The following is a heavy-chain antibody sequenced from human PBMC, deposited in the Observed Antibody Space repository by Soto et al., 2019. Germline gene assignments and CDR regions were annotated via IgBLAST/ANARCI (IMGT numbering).Heavy chain of an antibody. CDR1: GFTFSSYA. J-gene: IGHJ4*02. V-gene: IGHV3-30-3*01. CDR3: ARFGQGLSIDY. D-gene: IGHD6-19*01. CDR2: ISYDGSNK. Sequence: QVQLVESGGGVVQPGRSLRLSCAASGFTFSSYAMHWVRQAPGKGLEWVAVISYDGSNKCYADSVKGRFTISRDNSKNTLYLQMNSLRAEDTAVYYCARFGQGLSIDYWGQGTLVTVSS.